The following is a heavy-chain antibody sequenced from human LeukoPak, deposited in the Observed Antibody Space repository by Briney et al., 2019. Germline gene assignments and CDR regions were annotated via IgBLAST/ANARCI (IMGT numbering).Heavy chain of an antibody. CDR3: ARHKVVVVPGDYYYYMDV. CDR2: MNPNSGNA. V-gene: IGHV1-8*03. D-gene: IGHD3-22*01. CDR1: VYTFTIYD. Sequence: AASVKVSCKASVYTFTIYDINWVRQAPGQGLEWMGWMNPNSGNAGYAQKFQGRVTITRNTSISTAYMELSSLRSEDTAVYYCARHKVVVVPGDYYYYMDVWGKGTTVTVSS. J-gene: IGHJ6*03.